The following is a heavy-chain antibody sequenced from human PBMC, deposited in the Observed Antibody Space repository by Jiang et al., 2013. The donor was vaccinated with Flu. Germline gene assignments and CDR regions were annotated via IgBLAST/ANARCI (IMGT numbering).Heavy chain of an antibody. D-gene: IGHD4-11*01. Sequence: VQLLESGGGVVQPGGSLRLSCAASGFTFSNYVLHWVRQAPGKGLEWVAVKAHDDSNTFYADSVRGRFTISRDNSKNTLYLQMNSLRGDDTAVYYCARDPTVGHPDYFDH. V-gene: IGHV3-30-3*01. CDR2: KAHDDSNT. CDR1: GFTFSNYV. J-gene: IGHJ4*01. CDR3: ARDPTVGHPDYFDH.